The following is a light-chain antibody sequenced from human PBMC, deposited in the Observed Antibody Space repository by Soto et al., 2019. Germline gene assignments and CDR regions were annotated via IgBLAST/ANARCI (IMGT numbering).Light chain of an antibody. CDR2: KAS. Sequence: DIQMTQSPSTLSAFVGDRVTITCRTSQSISNWLAWYQQKPGKAPKLLIYKASSLESGVPSRFSGSGSGTEFTLTISSLQPDDFATYYCQQYNNQGTFGQGTKVEIK. CDR3: QQYNNQGT. V-gene: IGKV1-5*03. CDR1: QSISNW. J-gene: IGKJ1*01.